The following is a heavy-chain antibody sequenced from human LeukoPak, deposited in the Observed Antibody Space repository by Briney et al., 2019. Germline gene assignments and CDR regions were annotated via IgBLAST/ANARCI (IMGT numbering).Heavy chain of an antibody. CDR1: GFTFDSYA. CDR2: ICGTGGNT. CDR3: AKGGDSGTYYYSWFDP. Sequence: GGSLRLSCAASGFTFDSYAMSWVRQVPGKGLAWVSAICGTGGNTFYAGPVKGRFTISRDNSKNTLYLQMNSLRVEDTAVYYCAKGGDSGTYYYSWFDPWGQGTLVTVSS. J-gene: IGHJ5*02. V-gene: IGHV3-23*01. D-gene: IGHD3-22*01.